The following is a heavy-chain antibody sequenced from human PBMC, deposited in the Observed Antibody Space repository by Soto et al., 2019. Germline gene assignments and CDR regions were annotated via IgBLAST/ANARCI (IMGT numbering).Heavy chain of an antibody. CDR2: SSYNGGT. CDR1: TDSSSFTNSY. CDR3: ARHRIEVVWRGFDF. V-gene: IGHV4-39*01. Sequence: SEALSVTGTVSTDSSSFTNSYWGWILQPPGKGLQWIGSSSYNGGTFYNPSLKGRVVISFDTSKKQSSLQVTSVTAADTAVYFCARHRIEVVWRGFDFWGQGSPVTVSS. D-gene: IGHD3-10*01. J-gene: IGHJ4*02.